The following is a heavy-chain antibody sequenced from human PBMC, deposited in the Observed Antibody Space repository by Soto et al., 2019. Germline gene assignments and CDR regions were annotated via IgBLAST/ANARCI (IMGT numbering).Heavy chain of an antibody. Sequence: PGGSLRLSCAASGFTFSSYGMHWVRQAPGKGLEWVAVISYDGSNKYYADSVKGRFTISRDNSKNTLYLQMNSLRAEDTAVYYCAKDLYSSYDLGNNYYYYYGMDVWGQGTTVTVSS. CDR1: GFTFSSYG. J-gene: IGHJ6*02. CDR3: AKDLYSSYDLGNNYYYYYGMDV. V-gene: IGHV3-30*18. CDR2: ISYDGSNK. D-gene: IGHD5-12*01.